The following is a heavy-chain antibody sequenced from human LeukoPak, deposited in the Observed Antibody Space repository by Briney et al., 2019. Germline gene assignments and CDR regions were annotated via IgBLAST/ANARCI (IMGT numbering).Heavy chain of an antibody. CDR3: ARHSLSGTTRCPYNMDV. CDR1: GDSIGSSSYY. J-gene: IGHJ6*03. D-gene: IGHD2-2*01. CDR2: IYYSGST. V-gene: IGHV4-39*01. Sequence: SETLSLTCTVSGDSIGSSSYYWGWIRQPPGKGLEWIASIYYSGSTYYNPSLKSRVAISVDTSKNHFSLMLSSVTAADTAVYFCARHSLSGTTRCPYNMDVWGKGTTVTISS.